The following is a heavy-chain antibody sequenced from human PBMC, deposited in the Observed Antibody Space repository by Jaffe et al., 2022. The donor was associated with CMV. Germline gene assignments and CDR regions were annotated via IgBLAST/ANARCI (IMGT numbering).Heavy chain of an antibody. CDR3: ARDIVVVVAATGAGNWYFDL. CDR2: TYYRSKWYN. D-gene: IGHD2-15*01. CDR1: GDSVSSNSAA. J-gene: IGHJ2*01. Sequence: QVQLQQSGPGLVKPSQTLSLTCAISGDSVSSNSAAWNWIRQSPSRGLEWLGRTYYRSKWYNDYAVSVKSRITINPDTSKNQFSLQLNSVTPEDTAVYYCARDIVVVVAATGAGNWYFDLWGRGTLVTVSS. V-gene: IGHV6-1*01.